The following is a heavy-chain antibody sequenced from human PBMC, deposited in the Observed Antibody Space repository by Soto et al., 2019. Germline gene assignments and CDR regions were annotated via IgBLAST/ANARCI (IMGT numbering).Heavy chain of an antibody. Sequence: EVQVVESGGDLVQPGGSLRLSCAASAFTVSSNYMTWVLQAPGKGLEWVAVIYTSGNTDYADSVKGRFTISRDNSKNAVSLQMNSLRTEDTAVYYCARGRATAISFVFDYWGQGTLVTVSS. J-gene: IGHJ4*02. CDR3: ARGRATAISFVFDY. V-gene: IGHV3-66*01. D-gene: IGHD5-18*01. CDR1: AFTVSSNY. CDR2: IYTSGNT.